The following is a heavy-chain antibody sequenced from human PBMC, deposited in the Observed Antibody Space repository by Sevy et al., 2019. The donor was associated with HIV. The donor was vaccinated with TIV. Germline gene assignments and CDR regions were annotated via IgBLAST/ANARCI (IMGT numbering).Heavy chain of an antibody. J-gene: IGHJ4*02. D-gene: IGHD3-16*01. Sequence: GGSLRLSCAASGFTFSSYGMHWVRQAPGKGLEWVAVISYDGSNKYYADSVKGRFTISRDNSKNTLYLQMNSLGAEDTAVYYCAKDQGGLGYWGQGTLVTVSS. CDR3: AKDQGGLGY. CDR1: GFTFSSYG. V-gene: IGHV3-30*18. CDR2: ISYDGSNK.